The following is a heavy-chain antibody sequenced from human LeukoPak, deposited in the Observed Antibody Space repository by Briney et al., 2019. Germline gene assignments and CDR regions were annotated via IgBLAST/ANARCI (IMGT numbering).Heavy chain of an antibody. CDR3: ARRLDSSTSDDAFDI. D-gene: IGHD2-2*01. V-gene: IGHV4-30-4*08. Sequence: PSETLSLTCTVSGGSISSGDYYWSWIRQPPGKGLEWIGYIYYSGSTYYNPSLKSRVTISVDTSKNQFSLKLSSVTAADTAVYYCARRLDSSTSDDAFDIWGQGTMVTVSS. CDR2: IYYSGST. J-gene: IGHJ3*02. CDR1: GGSISSGDYY.